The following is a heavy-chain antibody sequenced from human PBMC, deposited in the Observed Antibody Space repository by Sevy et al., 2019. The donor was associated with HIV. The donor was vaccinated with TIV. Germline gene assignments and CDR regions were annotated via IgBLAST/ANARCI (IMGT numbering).Heavy chain of an antibody. V-gene: IGHV3-53*01. CDR3: AGEYCSRGSCFFDY. D-gene: IGHD2-15*01. Sequence: GGSLRLSCVVSGFDIRSNYMSWVRQAPGKGLEWVSPIYAGGTAYYADSVKGRFTFSRDDSKNTLSLQMRSRGVEDSAVYYCAGEYCSRGSCFFDYWGQGIQVTVSS. CDR2: IYAGGTA. J-gene: IGHJ4*02. CDR1: GFDIRSNY.